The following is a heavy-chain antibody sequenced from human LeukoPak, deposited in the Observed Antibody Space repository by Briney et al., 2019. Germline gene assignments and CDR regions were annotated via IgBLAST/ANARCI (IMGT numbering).Heavy chain of an antibody. Sequence: PSETLSLTCTVSGGSISSYYWSWIRQPPGNGLEWIGYIYYSGSTNYNPSLKSRVTISVDTSKNQFSLKLSSVTAADTAVYYCARAITRTTRWFDPWGQGTLVIVSS. D-gene: IGHD1-7*01. V-gene: IGHV4-59*01. CDR3: ARAITRTTRWFDP. CDR1: GGSISSYY. J-gene: IGHJ5*02. CDR2: IYYSGST.